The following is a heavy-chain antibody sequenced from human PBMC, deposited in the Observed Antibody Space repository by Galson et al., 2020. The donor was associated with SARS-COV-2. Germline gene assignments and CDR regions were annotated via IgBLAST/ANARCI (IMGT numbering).Heavy chain of an antibody. V-gene: IGHV3-33*06. CDR3: AKGEEKAEFDP. D-gene: IGHD1-26*01. J-gene: IGHJ5*02. CDR1: GFTFSSYG. Sequence: GESLKISCAASGFTFSSYGMHWVRQAPGKGLEWVAVIWYDGSNKYYADSVKGRFTISRDNSKNTLYLQMNSLRAEDTAVYYCAKGEEKAEFDPWGQGTLVTVSS. CDR2: IWYDGSNK.